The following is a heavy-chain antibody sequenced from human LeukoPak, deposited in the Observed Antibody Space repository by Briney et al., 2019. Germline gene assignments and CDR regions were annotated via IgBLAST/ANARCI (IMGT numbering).Heavy chain of an antibody. D-gene: IGHD6-13*01. CDR2: INPSGGST. Sequence: ASVKVSCRTSGYPFTGYYLHWVRQAPGRGLEWMGWINPSGGSTSYAQKFQGRVTMTRDTSISTAYMELSRLRSDDTAVYYCARVAVMSIAAAGDAFDIWGQGTMVTVSS. CDR1: GYPFTGYY. V-gene: IGHV1-2*02. J-gene: IGHJ3*02. CDR3: ARVAVMSIAAAGDAFDI.